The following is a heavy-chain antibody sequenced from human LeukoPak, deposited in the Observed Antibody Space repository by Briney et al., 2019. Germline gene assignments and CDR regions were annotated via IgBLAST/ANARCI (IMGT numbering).Heavy chain of an antibody. Sequence: GGSLRLSCVASGFTFSTYAMSWVRQAPGKGLEWVSDISDSGSNTYYADSVKGRFTISRDNAKNSLYLQMNSLRAEDTAVYYCAGYCSSTSCLWFSDYWGQGTLVTVSS. CDR1: GFTFSTYA. V-gene: IGHV3-23*01. J-gene: IGHJ4*02. CDR2: ISDSGSNT. CDR3: AGYCSSTSCLWFSDY. D-gene: IGHD2-2*01.